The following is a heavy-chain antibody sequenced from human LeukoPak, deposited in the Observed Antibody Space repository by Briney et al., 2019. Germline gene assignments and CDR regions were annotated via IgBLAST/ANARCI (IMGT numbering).Heavy chain of an antibody. D-gene: IGHD3-22*01. CDR2: ISSSSGYI. CDR3: ARDSAYYYGLEY. Sequence: GGSLRLSCAASGFTFSDYYMSWIRQAPGKGLEWVSSISSSSGYIYYADSMKGRFTISRDNAKNSLYLQMNSLRAEDTAVYYCARDSAYYYGLEYWGQGTLVTVSS. V-gene: IGHV3-11*06. J-gene: IGHJ4*02. CDR1: GFTFSDYY.